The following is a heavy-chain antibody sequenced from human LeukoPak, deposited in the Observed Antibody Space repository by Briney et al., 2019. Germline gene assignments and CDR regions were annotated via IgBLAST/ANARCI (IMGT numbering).Heavy chain of an antibody. D-gene: IGHD3-3*01. J-gene: IGHJ4*02. CDR2: ISHGGTT. CDR3: TRENRPFWLFAY. V-gene: IGHV4-4*02. Sequence: KPGGSLRLSCAASGFIFSDHYMDWVRQAPGKGLEWIWEISHGGTTNYNPSVRSRVTMLLDRAHNQFSMSLPSVTAADSAVYYCTRENRPFWLFAYWGQGVLVTVSS. CDR1: GFIFSDHY.